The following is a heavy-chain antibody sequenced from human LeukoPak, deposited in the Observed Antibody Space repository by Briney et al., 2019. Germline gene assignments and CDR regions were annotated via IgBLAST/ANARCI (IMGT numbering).Heavy chain of an antibody. D-gene: IGHD5-24*01. CDR3: ARRKRGRDGPNGSFYYFDY. J-gene: IGHJ4*02. CDR2: INHSGST. Sequence: SETLSLTCAVYGGSFSGYYWSWIRQPPGKGLEWIGEINHSGSTNYNPSLKSRVTISVDTSKNQFSLKLSSVTAADTAVYYCARRKRGRDGPNGSFYYFDYWGQGTLVTDSS. V-gene: IGHV4-34*01. CDR1: GGSFSGYY.